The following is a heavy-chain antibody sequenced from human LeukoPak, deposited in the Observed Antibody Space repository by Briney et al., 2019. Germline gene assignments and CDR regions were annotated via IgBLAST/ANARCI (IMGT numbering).Heavy chain of an antibody. CDR1: GGTFSSYA. CDR3: AKEEGYYYMDV. CDR2: IIPILGIA. V-gene: IGHV1-69*04. Sequence: SVKVSCKASGGTFSSYAISWVRQAPGQGLEWMGRIIPILGIANYAQKFQGRVTITADKSTSTAYMELSSLRSEDTAVYYCAKEEGYYYMDVWGKGTTVTVSS. J-gene: IGHJ6*03.